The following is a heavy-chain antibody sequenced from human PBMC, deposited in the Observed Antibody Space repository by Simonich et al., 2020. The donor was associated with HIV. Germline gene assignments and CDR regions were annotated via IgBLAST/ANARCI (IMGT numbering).Heavy chain of an antibody. V-gene: IGHV4-34*11. D-gene: IGHD5-18*01. J-gene: IGHJ4*02. Sequence: QVQLQQWGAGLLKPSGTLSLTCAVYGGSFSGYYWSWIRQPPGKGLEWIGYMSYRGNTYYSPSLKSRLTISLDTSKNQFSLKVNSVTAADTAVYYCASTVDTAIDYWGQGTLVTVSS. CDR2: MSYRGNT. CDR3: ASTVDTAIDY. CDR1: GGSFSGYY.